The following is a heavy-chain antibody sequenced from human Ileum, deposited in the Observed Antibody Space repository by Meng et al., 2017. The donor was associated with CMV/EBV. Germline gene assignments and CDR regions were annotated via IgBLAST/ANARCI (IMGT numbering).Heavy chain of an antibody. D-gene: IGHD3-9*01. Sequence: IHWVGRAPGQGLEWLGWIIAANGNTKYSAESQGRIGITRDMSASTVYMELSSLRPEDTALYYCARDLKRLSDNYYDLLTATPNGAFDYWGQGTLVTVSS. J-gene: IGHJ4*02. V-gene: IGHV1-3*03. CDR3: ARDLKRLSDNYYDLLTATPNGAFDY. CDR2: IIAANGNT.